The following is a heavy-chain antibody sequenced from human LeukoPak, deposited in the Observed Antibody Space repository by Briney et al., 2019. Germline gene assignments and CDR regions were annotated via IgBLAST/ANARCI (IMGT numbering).Heavy chain of an antibody. D-gene: IGHD2-2*02. J-gene: IGHJ5*02. V-gene: IGHV1-2*02. CDR3: ARGYCSSTSCYIIIWFDP. CDR1: GYTFTGYY. Sequence: GASVKVSCKASGYTFTGYYTHWVRQAPGQGPEWMGWINPNSGGTNYAQKFQGRVTMTRDTSIGTAYMELSRLRSDDTAVYYCARGYCSSTSCYIIIWFDPWGQGTLVTVSS. CDR2: INPNSGGT.